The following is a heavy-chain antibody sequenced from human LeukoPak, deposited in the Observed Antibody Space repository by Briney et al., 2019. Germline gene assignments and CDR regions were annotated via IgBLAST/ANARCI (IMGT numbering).Heavy chain of an antibody. J-gene: IGHJ4*02. V-gene: IGHV3-9*01. CDR1: GFTFDDYA. Sequence: GGSLRLSCAASGFTFDDYAMHWVRQAPGKGLEWVSGISWNSGSIGYAVSVKGRFTISRDNAKNSLYLQMNSLRAEDTALYYCAKDIAAVPPLDYFDYWGQGTLVTVSS. D-gene: IGHD6-25*01. CDR2: ISWNSGSI. CDR3: AKDIAAVPPLDYFDY.